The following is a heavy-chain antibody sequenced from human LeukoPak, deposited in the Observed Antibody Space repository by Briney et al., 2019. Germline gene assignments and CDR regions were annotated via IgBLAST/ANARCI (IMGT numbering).Heavy chain of an antibody. Sequence: PSETLSLTCTVSGGSISSGSYYWSWIRQPAGKGLEWIGRIYTSGSTNYNPSLKSRVTISVDTSKNQFSLKLSSVTAADTAVYYCARDFPGEPTSAFDIWGQGTMVTVSS. CDR1: GGSISSGSYY. V-gene: IGHV4-61*02. CDR3: ARDFPGEPTSAFDI. D-gene: IGHD3-10*01. CDR2: IYTSGST. J-gene: IGHJ3*02.